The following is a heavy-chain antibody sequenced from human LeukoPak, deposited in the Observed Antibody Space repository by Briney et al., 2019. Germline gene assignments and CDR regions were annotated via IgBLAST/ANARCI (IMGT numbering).Heavy chain of an antibody. CDR1: GYTFTSYY. J-gene: IGHJ5*02. CDR2: INPSGGST. D-gene: IGHD3-10*01. CDR3: AREGSLLWFGELSRWFDP. Sequence: ASVKVSCKASGYTFTSYYMHWVRQAPGQGLEWMGIINPSGGSTSYAQKFQGRVTMTRDTSTSTVYMELSSLRSEDTAVYYCAREGSLLWFGELSRWFDPWGQGTLVTVSS. V-gene: IGHV1-46*01.